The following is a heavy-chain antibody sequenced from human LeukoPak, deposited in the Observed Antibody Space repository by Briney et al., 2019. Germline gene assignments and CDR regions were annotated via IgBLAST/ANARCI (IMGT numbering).Heavy chain of an antibody. Sequence: SETLSLTCTVSGGSISSHYWSWIRQPPGKGLEWIGYIYYSGSTNYNPSLKSRVTISVDTSKNQFSLKLSSVTAADTAVYYCARGNYDFWNGYYMNYYYYMDVWGKGTTVTVSS. J-gene: IGHJ6*03. D-gene: IGHD3-3*01. V-gene: IGHV4-59*11. CDR3: ARGNYDFWNGYYMNYYYYMDV. CDR2: IYYSGST. CDR1: GGSISSHY.